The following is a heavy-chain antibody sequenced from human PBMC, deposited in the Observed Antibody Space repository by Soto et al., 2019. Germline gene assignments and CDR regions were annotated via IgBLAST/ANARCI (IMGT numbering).Heavy chain of an antibody. CDR1: GFTFNNYA. D-gene: IGHD3-10*01. V-gene: IGHV3-23*01. J-gene: IGHJ4*02. CDR2: ISGGGDTT. Sequence: EVQLLESGGGLVQPGGSLRLSCAASGFTFNNYAMPWFPQAPGKGREWVSAISGGGDTTSYADSVKGRFTVSRDGSKNTLYLQMSSLRAEDTALYYCAKGRGGSGSLTPRVDFWGQGTLVTVSS. CDR3: AKGRGGSGSLTPRVDF.